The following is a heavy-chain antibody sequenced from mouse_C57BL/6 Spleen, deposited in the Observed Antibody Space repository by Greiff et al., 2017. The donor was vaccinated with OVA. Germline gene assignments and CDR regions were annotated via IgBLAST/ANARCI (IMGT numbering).Heavy chain of an antibody. D-gene: IGHD2-5*01. V-gene: IGHV1-82*01. CDR2: IYPGDGDT. J-gene: IGHJ3*01. CDR1: GYAFSSSW. Sequence: QVQLQQSGPELVKPGASVKISCKASGYAFSSSWMNWVKQRPGKGLEWIGRIYPGDGDTNYNGKFKGKATLTADKSSSTAYMQLSSLTSEDSAVYFCARSSRSNYVPGFAYWGQGTLGTVSA. CDR3: ARSSRSNYVPGFAY.